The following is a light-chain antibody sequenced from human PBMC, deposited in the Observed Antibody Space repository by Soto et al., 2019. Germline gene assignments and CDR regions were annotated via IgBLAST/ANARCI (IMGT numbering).Light chain of an antibody. CDR2: ETS. CDR1: QSLSSR. Sequence: DIPMTQSPSSLSASVGDRVTITCRASQSLSSRLTWYQQKPGEAPKLLIYETSNLQSGVPSRFSGSGSDTDFTLTINSLQSEDFATYYYQQSFSPPYTFGQGTNLDIK. CDR3: QQSFSPPYT. J-gene: IGKJ2*01. V-gene: IGKV1-39*01.